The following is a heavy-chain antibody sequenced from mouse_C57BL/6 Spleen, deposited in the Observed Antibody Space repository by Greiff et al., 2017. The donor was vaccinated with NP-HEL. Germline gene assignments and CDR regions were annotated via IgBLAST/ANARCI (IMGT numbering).Heavy chain of an antibody. Sequence: EVQLQQSGPELVKPGASVKISCKASGYTFTDYYMNWVKQSHGKSLEWIGDINPNNGGTSYNQKFKGKATLTVDKSSSTAYMELRSLTSEDSAVYYCARTRERYFDYWGQGTTLTVSS. CDR3: ARTRERYFDY. J-gene: IGHJ2*01. CDR2: INPNNGGT. CDR1: GYTFTDYY. V-gene: IGHV1-26*01.